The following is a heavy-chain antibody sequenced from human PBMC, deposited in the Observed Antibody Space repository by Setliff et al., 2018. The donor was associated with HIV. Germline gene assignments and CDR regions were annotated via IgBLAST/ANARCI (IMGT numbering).Heavy chain of an antibody. CDR1: DDSISSGANY. CDR2: IYASGST. CDR3: ARVVVERATIFDF. D-gene: IGHD5-12*01. J-gene: IGHJ4*02. V-gene: IGHV4-61*02. Sequence: SETLSLTCSVSDDSISSGANYWSWIRQPAGQRLEWIGRIYASGSTNYNPSLKSRVTMSVDTSEDQFSLKLSSVTAADTAVYYCARVVVERATIFDFWGPGTLVTVSS.